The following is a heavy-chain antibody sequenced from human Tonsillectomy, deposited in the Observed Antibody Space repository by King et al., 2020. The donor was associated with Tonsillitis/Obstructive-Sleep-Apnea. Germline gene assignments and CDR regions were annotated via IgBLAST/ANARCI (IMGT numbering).Heavy chain of an antibody. J-gene: IGHJ6*03. CDR3: AREGTDILTEDYYYMDV. CDR2: ISAHSGNT. D-gene: IGHD3-9*01. V-gene: IGHV1-18*01. CDR1: GYNFIMYG. Sequence: HVQLVQSGAEVKKPGASVKVSCRASGYNFIMYGINWVRQAPGQGLEWMGWISAHSGNTYYAQRLQDRVTMTTDTSTGTVYMELRSLRSDDTAVYYCAREGTDILTEDYYYMDVWGKGTTVTVSS.